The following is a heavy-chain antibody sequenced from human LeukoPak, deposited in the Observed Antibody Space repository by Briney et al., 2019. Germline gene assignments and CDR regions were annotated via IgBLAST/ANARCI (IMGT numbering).Heavy chain of an antibody. CDR2: FDPEDGET. J-gene: IGHJ4*02. V-gene: IGHV1-24*01. CDR1: GYTLTELS. Sequence: ASVKVSCKVSGYTLTELSMHWVRQAPGKGLEWMGGFDPEDGETIYAQKFQGRVTMTEDTSTDTAYMELSSLRSEDTAVYYCATDSPYYYDSSGYYPLGCWGQGTLVTVSS. D-gene: IGHD3-22*01. CDR3: ATDSPYYYDSSGYYPLGC.